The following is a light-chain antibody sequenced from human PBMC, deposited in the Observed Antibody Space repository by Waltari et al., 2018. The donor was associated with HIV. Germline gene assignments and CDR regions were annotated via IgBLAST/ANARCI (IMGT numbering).Light chain of an antibody. Sequence: IQMTQSPSSLSASVGYRVTLSCRSSQNINTSLSWYQQTLGKAPKVLIFAASNLQTGVPSRFSGSGSGTVFALTISDLQREDFATYYCQQSYTTPRTFGQGTKVEIK. V-gene: IGKV1-39*01. J-gene: IGKJ1*01. CDR2: AAS. CDR1: QNINTS. CDR3: QQSYTTPRT.